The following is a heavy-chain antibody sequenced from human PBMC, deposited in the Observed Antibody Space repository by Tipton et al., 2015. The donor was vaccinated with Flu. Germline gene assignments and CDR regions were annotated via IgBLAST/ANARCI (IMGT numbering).Heavy chain of an antibody. CDR1: GFTVSSNY. V-gene: IGHV3-53*01. CDR2: IYSGGST. Sequence: SLRLSCVVSGFTVSSNYMTWVRQAPGKGLEWVSVIYSGGSTKYADSVKGRFTISRDNSKNTLYLLLNSLRAEDTAVYYCARGRGYCVTTTCLLPFDFWGQGTLVTVSS. J-gene: IGHJ4*02. D-gene: IGHD2-2*01. CDR3: ARGRGYCVTTTCLLPFDF.